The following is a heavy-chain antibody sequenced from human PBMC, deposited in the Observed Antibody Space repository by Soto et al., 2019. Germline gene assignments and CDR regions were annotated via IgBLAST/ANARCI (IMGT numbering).Heavy chain of an antibody. CDR3: AREGQRLVQYYYYYDMDV. V-gene: IGHV1-69*06. D-gene: IGHD6-13*01. Sequence: QVQLVQSGAEVKKPGSSVKVSCKASGGTFSSYAISWVRQAPGQGLEWMGGIIPIFGTANYAQKFQGRVTITADKSTSTAYMELRRLRFEDMAVYYCAREGQRLVQYYYYYDMDVWGQGTKVTVSS. CDR2: IIPIFGTA. CDR1: GGTFSSYA. J-gene: IGHJ6*02.